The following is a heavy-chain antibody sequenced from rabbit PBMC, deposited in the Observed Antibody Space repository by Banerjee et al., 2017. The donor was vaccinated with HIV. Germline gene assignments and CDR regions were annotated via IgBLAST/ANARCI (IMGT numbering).Heavy chain of an antibody. CDR3: ARADYVGYGYIGYFNL. Sequence: QSLEESGGGLVQPEGSLKLTCKASGFDFISSYYMCWVRQAPGKGLEWIGCIYTGSSGRTYYASWAKGRFTISKTSSTTVTLQITSLTAADTATYFCARADYVGYGYIGYFNLWGQGTLVTVS. CDR2: IYTGSSGRT. D-gene: IGHD6-1*01. J-gene: IGHJ4*01. CDR1: GFDFISSYY. V-gene: IGHV1S40*01.